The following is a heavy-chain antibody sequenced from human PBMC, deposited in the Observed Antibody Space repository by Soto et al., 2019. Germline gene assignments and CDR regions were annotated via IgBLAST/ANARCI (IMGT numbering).Heavy chain of an antibody. CDR1: GATLDTFIHYG. CDR3: DRASATKILVLKYDALEI. Sequence: QVQLVQSGAEVKKPGSSVRISCKASGATLDTFIHYGITWLRQAPGQGLERMGGIIPVFGAANHAQKFQGRVTISAEESTRTVNMELSSLGSDDTAVYYCDRASATKILVLKYDALEIWGQWTMGTVSS. D-gene: IGHD5-12*01. J-gene: IGHJ3*02. CDR2: IIPVFGAA. V-gene: IGHV1-69*12.